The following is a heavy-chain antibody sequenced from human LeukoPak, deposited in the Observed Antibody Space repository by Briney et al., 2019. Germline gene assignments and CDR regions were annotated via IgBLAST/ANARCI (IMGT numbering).Heavy chain of an antibody. CDR1: GFTVSSNS. Sequence: GGSLSLSCTVSGFTVSSNSMSWVRQAPGKGLEWVSFIYRDNTHYSDSVKGRFTISRDNSKNTLYLQMHSLRAEDTAVYYCARAGGYCGRISCPYYFDYWGQGSLVAVSS. V-gene: IGHV3-53*01. D-gene: IGHD2-15*01. CDR2: IYRDNT. CDR3: ARAGGYCGRISCPYYFDY. J-gene: IGHJ4*02.